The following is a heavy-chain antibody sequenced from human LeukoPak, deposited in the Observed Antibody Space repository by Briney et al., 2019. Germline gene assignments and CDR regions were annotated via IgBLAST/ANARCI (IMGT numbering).Heavy chain of an antibody. J-gene: IGHJ5*02. CDR2: IHYTGST. V-gene: IGHV4-59*01. D-gene: IGHD3-10*01. Sequence: SETLSLTCTVAGGSISSYYWSRIRQSPGKGLESIGYIHYTGSTNYNPSLKSRVTISVETSKNQFSLKLKSVTAADTAVYYCARGGYYGSGNDFRFDPWGQGTLVTVSS. CDR1: GGSISSYY. CDR3: ARGGYYGSGNDFRFDP.